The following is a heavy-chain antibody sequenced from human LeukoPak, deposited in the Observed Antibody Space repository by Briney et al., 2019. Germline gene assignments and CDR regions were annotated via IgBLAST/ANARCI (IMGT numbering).Heavy chain of an antibody. Sequence: GGSLRLSCSASGFTFSTYSMHWVRQAPGKGLEYVSTISSNGETTDYADSVKGRFTISRDNAKNSLYLQMNSLRDEDTAVYYCARAFGLTDYWGQGTLVTVSS. CDR3: ARAFGLTDY. V-gene: IGHV3-64*04. CDR1: GFTFSTYS. D-gene: IGHD3/OR15-3a*01. J-gene: IGHJ4*02. CDR2: ISSNGETT.